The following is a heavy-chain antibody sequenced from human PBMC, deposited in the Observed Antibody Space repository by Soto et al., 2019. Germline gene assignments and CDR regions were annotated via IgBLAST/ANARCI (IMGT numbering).Heavy chain of an antibody. CDR3: TRGPRVSSTGTGAH. D-gene: IGHD1-1*01. Sequence: GGSLRLSCEVSGFTFSAYWLHWVRQVPGKGLIWVSRISDDGSTTTYADSVKGRFTISRDNAKNTLYLQMNSLRADDTGLSYCTRGPRVSSTGTGAHWGQGALGPVSP. J-gene: IGHJ4*02. V-gene: IGHV3-74*01. CDR2: ISDDGSTT. CDR1: GFTFSAYW.